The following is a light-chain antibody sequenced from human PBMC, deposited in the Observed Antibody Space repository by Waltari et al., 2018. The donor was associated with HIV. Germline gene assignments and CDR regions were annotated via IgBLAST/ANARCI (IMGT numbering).Light chain of an antibody. V-gene: IGLV1-44*01. CDR3: ATWDHRLNGWV. J-gene: IGLJ3*02. CDR2: NNN. CDR1: RSNIGSDA. Sequence: QAVLTQPPSAPGTPGQRITISCSGSRSNIGSDAVHWYQQLPGTAPKLLIYNNNQRPSGVPDRFSASKSGTSASLAISGLQSEDEADYYCATWDHRLNGWVFGGGTKLTVL.